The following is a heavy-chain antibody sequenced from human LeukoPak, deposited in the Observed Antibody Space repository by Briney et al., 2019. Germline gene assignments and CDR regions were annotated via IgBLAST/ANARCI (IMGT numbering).Heavy chain of an antibody. V-gene: IGHV1-46*01. Sequence: GASVKVSCKASGYTFTSYHMHWVRQAPGQGLEWMGIINPSGGSATYAQKFQGRVTMTRDTSTSTVYMEVSSLRSEDTAVYYCARARLGSSASADCWGQGTLVTASS. J-gene: IGHJ4*02. CDR3: ARARLGSSASADC. CDR1: GYTFTSYH. CDR2: INPSGGSA. D-gene: IGHD6-19*01.